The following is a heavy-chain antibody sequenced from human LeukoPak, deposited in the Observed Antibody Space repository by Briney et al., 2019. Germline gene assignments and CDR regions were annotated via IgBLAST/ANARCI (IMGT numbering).Heavy chain of an antibody. Sequence: PGGSLRLSCAASGFTFSTYDMSWVRQAPGKGLEWVSTISAGGGSTYYADSVKGWFTISRDNSKNTLYLQMNYLRGEDTAVYHCAKGGTYYPFDCWGQGTLVTVSS. J-gene: IGHJ4*02. V-gene: IGHV3-23*01. CDR1: GFTFSTYD. D-gene: IGHD1-26*01. CDR2: ISAGGGST. CDR3: AKGGTYYPFDC.